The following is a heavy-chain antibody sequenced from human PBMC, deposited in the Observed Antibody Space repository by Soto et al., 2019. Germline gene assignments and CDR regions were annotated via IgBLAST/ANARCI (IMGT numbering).Heavy chain of an antibody. CDR1: GDSINNDEYY. V-gene: IGHV4-30-4*01. CDR2: IYYNEVT. Sequence: QVQLQESGPGLLKPSQTLSLTCNVSGDSINNDEYYWSWFRQPPGKGLEWIGYIYYNEVTYYNPTLKRRPTISLETSKNQYSLQLTSVTAADTAVYYCARDHTVTTGAFDIWGPGTMVTVSS. J-gene: IGHJ3*02. CDR3: ARDHTVTTGAFDI. D-gene: IGHD4-17*01.